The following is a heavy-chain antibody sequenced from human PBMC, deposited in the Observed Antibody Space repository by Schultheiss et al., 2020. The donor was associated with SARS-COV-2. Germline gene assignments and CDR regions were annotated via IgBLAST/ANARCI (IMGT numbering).Heavy chain of an antibody. Sequence: GGSLRLSCAASGFTFSSYAMHWVRQAPGKGLEWVAVISYDGSNKYYADSVKGRFTISRDNSKNTLYLQMNSLRAEDTAVYYCARDKLEKYYDILTGYYTPWDYYGMDAWGQGTTVTVSS. CDR2: ISYDGSNK. V-gene: IGHV3-30-3*01. D-gene: IGHD3-9*01. CDR1: GFTFSSYA. CDR3: ARDKLEKYYDILTGYYTPWDYYGMDA. J-gene: IGHJ6*02.